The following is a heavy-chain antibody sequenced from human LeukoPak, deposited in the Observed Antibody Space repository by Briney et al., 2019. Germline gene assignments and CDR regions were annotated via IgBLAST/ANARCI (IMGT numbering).Heavy chain of an antibody. D-gene: IGHD3-10*01. CDR3: ARGGEVGPYYYYMDV. V-gene: IGHV4-61*02. CDR1: GGSISSTNYY. CDR2: VYTSGST. J-gene: IGHJ6*03. Sequence: PSETLSLTCTVSGGSISSTNYYWSWIRQPAGKGLEWIGRVYTSGSTNYNPSLKSRLTISVDTSKNQFSLRLSSVTAADTAVYYCARGGEVGPYYYYMDVWGKGTTVTVSS.